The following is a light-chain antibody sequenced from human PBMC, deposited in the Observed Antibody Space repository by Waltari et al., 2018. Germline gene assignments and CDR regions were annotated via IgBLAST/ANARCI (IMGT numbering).Light chain of an antibody. CDR1: QDINNY. Sequence: DIQVNQSPSSLSASVGDRVTITCQASQDINNYLNWYTQKPGKAPKLLIYDASNLETGVTARFSGSGSGTYFTFTISSLQPEDIATFYCQQYDSLPFTFGGGTKVDIK. CDR2: DAS. CDR3: QQYDSLPFT. V-gene: IGKV1-33*01. J-gene: IGKJ4*02.